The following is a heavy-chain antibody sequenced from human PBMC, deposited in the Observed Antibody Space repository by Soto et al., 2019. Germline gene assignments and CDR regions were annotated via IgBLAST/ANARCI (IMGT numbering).Heavy chain of an antibody. CDR2: ISLDGSNE. Sequence: QVQLVESGGGVVQPGRSLRLSCAASGFTFNHYGMHWVRQAPGKGLEWVGLISLDGSNEYYGDSVKGRFTISRDNSKNTLFLQMNSLRTEDTAVYYCAKDNQYWVSGLDPWGQGTLVTVSS. J-gene: IGHJ5*02. D-gene: IGHD3-10*01. CDR1: GFTFNHYG. V-gene: IGHV3-30*18. CDR3: AKDNQYWVSGLDP.